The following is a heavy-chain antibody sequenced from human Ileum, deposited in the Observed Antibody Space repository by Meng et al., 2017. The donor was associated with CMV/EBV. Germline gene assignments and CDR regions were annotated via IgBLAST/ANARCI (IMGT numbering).Heavy chain of an antibody. CDR1: GDSITSFY. CDR2: IYHGGSN. D-gene: IGHD3-16*01. CDR3: ARGPGGFGDFNFDY. J-gene: IGHJ4*02. V-gene: IGHV4-4*07. Sequence: QVQLQESGPGLVKPSETLSLTCTVSGDSITSFYRSWIRQPAGKALEWIGRIYHGGSNNYNPSLKSRVTLSVDTSKNQFSMRLTSVTAADTAVYYCARGPGGFGDFNFDYWGQGTLVTVSS.